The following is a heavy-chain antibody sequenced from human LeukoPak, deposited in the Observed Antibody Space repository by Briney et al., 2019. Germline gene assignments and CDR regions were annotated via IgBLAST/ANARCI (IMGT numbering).Heavy chain of an antibody. D-gene: IGHD3-22*01. CDR1: GFTVSSNY. CDR3: ARVGGYYYDSSGRAFDI. CDR2: IYSGGST. V-gene: IGHV3-66*01. Sequence: GGSLRLSCAASGFTVSSNYMSWVRQAPGKGLEWVSVIYSGGSTYYADSVKGRFTISRDNSKNTLYPQMNSLRAEDTAVYYCARVGGYYYDSSGRAFDIWGQGTMVTVSS. J-gene: IGHJ3*02.